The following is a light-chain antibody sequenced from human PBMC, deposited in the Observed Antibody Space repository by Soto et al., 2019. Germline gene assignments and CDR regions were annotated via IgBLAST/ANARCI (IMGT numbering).Light chain of an antibody. CDR2: LVS. Sequence: DVVMTQSPLSLPVTLGQPASISCRSSQSLANSNGYTYVNWFQQRPGQSPRRLIYLVSNRDSGVPDRFSGSGSGTDFTLKISRVEAEDVGVDYCMHGTHWTSWTFGQGTKVEIK. CDR1: QSLANSNGYTY. J-gene: IGKJ1*01. CDR3: MHGTHWTSWT. V-gene: IGKV2-30*01.